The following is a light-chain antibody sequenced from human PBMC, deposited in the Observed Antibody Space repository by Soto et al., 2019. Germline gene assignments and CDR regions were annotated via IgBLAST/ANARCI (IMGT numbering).Light chain of an antibody. Sequence: ETVLKHSPGTLAFTQGERAALSRSAIQSVRRGYLAWYQHKPGQAPRRLIFGASNRSAGITDRFTGSGSAADVILTISRLVPEEFAVYYCPQYSKWRPWRFGAGTKVDI. CDR2: GAS. CDR3: PQYSKWRPWR. J-gene: IGKJ1*01. CDR1: QSVRRGY. V-gene: IGKV3-20*01.